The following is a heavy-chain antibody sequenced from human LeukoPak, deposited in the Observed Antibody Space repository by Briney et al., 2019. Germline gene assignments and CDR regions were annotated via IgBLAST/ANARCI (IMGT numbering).Heavy chain of an antibody. CDR3: AKGGYSYGSFDY. Sequence: GGSLRLSCAASGFTFSSYGMHWVRQAPGKGLEWVAFIRYDGSNKYYADSVKGRFTVSRDNSKNTLYLQMNSLRAEDTAVYYCAKGGYSYGSFDYWGQGTLVTVSS. V-gene: IGHV3-30*02. CDR1: GFTFSSYG. CDR2: IRYDGSNK. J-gene: IGHJ4*02. D-gene: IGHD5-18*01.